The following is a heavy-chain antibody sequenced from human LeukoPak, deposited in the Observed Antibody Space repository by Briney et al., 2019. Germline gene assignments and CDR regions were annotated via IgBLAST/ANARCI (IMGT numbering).Heavy chain of an antibody. CDR3: ARVVRLSGYGHLDY. D-gene: IGHD5-12*01. Sequence: ASVKVSCKASGYTFTGYYMQWVRQAPGQGLEWMGWINPNSGGTNYAQKFQGRVTMTRDTSISTAYMELSRLRSDDTAVYYCARVVRLSGYGHLDYWGQGTLVTVSS. V-gene: IGHV1-2*02. CDR1: GYTFTGYY. CDR2: INPNSGGT. J-gene: IGHJ4*02.